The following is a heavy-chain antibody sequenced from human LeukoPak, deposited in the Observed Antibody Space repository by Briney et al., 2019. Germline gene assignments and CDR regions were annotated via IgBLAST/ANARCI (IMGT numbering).Heavy chain of an antibody. CDR3: ARCHIILTGYFNYYYYYMDV. CDR2: VYYTGST. J-gene: IGHJ6*03. V-gene: IGHV4-59*12. D-gene: IGHD3-9*01. Sequence: SETLSLTCTVSGGSISSYYWSWVRQPPGKGLEWIGFVYYTGSTNYNPSLKSRVTISVDTSKNQFSLKLSSVTAADTAVYYCARCHIILTGYFNYYYYYMDVWGKGTTVTISS. CDR1: GGSISSYY.